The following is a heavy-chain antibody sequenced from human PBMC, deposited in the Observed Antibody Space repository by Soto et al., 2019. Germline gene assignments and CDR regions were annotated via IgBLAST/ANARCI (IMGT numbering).Heavy chain of an antibody. V-gene: IGHV1-18*01. Sequence: GASVKVSCKASGYTFTSYGISWVRQAPGQGLEWMGWISAYNGNTNYAQKLQGRVTMTTDTSTSTAYMELRSLRSDDTAVYYCARDKDILTGYYSNCGMDVWGQGTTVTVSS. CDR2: ISAYNGNT. CDR1: GYTFTSYG. D-gene: IGHD3-9*01. CDR3: ARDKDILTGYYSNCGMDV. J-gene: IGHJ6*02.